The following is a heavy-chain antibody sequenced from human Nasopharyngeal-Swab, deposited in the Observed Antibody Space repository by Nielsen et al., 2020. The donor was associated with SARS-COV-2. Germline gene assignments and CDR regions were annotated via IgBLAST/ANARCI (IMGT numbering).Heavy chain of an antibody. V-gene: IGHV3-21*01. Sequence: GESLKISCAASGFTFSSYSMNWVRQAPGKGLEWVSSSSSSSSYIYYADSVKGRFTISRDNAKNSLYLQMNSLRAEDTAVYYCARVSSSGWDRGYFDYWGQGTLVTVSS. CDR3: ARVSSSGWDRGYFDY. D-gene: IGHD6-19*01. CDR1: GFTFSSYS. CDR2: SSSSSSYI. J-gene: IGHJ4*02.